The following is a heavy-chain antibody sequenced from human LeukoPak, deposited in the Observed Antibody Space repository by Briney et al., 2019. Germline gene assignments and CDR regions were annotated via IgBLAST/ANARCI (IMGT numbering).Heavy chain of an antibody. J-gene: IGHJ5*02. V-gene: IGHV3-21*01. CDR2: ISSSSSYI. CDR3: ARDRPYCSSTSCYSWFDP. Sequence: GRSLRLSCAASGFTFSSDSMNWVRQAPGKGLEWVSSISSSSSYIYYADSVKGRFTISRDNAKNSLYLQMNSLRAEDTAVYYCARDRPYCSSTSCYSWFDPWGQGTLVTVSS. D-gene: IGHD2-2*02. CDR1: GFTFSSDS.